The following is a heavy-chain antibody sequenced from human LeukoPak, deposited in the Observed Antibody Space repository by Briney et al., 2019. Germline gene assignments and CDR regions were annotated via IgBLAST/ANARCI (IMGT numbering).Heavy chain of an antibody. V-gene: IGHV3-23*01. Sequence: GGSLRLSCTASGFIFSQYGMSWVRQGPGKGLEWVSTVSGSAVRTHYADSLKGRFTISRDNSKDTLCLQMNSLRAEDTAVYYCAKDRRGFSGYDPYDAFDIWGQGTMVTVSS. J-gene: IGHJ3*02. CDR3: AKDRRGFSGYDPYDAFDI. D-gene: IGHD5-12*01. CDR2: VSGSAVRT. CDR1: GFIFSQYG.